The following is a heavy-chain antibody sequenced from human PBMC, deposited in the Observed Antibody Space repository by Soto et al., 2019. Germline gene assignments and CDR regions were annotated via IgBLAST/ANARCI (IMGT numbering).Heavy chain of an antibody. V-gene: IGHV4-59*11. J-gene: IGHJ3*02. CDR1: GASISSHY. CDR2: IYNSGTT. CDR3: GKDPNTEVVGI. D-gene: IGHD2-15*01. Sequence: PSETLSLTCTFSGASISSHYLNCLRQPPGKGLEWIGYIYNSGTTNYNPSLKSRVTISADTSKNQFSLNLTSVTAADTAVYFCGKDPNTEVVGIWGQGTMVTVSS.